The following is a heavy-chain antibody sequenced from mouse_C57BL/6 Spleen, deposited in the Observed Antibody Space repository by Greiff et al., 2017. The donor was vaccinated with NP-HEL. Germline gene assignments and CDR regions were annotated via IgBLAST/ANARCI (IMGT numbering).Heavy chain of an antibody. D-gene: IGHD1-1*01. J-gene: IGHJ2*01. V-gene: IGHV7-3*01. Sequence: EVKLMESGGGLVQPGGSLSLSCAASGFTFTDYYMSWVRQPPGKALEWLGFIRNKANGYTTEYSASVKGRFTISRDNSQSILYLQMNALRAEDSATYYCARYTTTEYYFDYWGQGTTLTVSS. CDR1: GFTFTDYY. CDR2: IRNKANGYTT. CDR3: ARYTTTEYYFDY.